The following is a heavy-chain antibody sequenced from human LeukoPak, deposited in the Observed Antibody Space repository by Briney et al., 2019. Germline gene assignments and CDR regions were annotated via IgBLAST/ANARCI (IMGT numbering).Heavy chain of an antibody. CDR1: GGSISSGGYS. CDR2: MSHSGSS. V-gene: IGHV4-30-2*01. Sequence: SETLSLTCAVSGGSISSGGYSWSWIRQPPGRGLEWIGYMSHSGSSYYDPSLKSRVTISVDRSKNQFSLKLSSVTAADTAVYYCARAECSTTNCHTRIRNYYMDVWGTGTPVTVSS. CDR3: ARAECSTTNCHTRIRNYYMDV. J-gene: IGHJ6*03. D-gene: IGHD2-2*01.